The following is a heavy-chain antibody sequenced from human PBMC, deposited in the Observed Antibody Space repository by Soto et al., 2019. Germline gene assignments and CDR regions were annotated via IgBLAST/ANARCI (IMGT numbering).Heavy chain of an antibody. V-gene: IGHV5-51*01. Sequence: HGESLKISCKGSGYSFTSYWIGWVRQMPGKGLEGMGIIYPGDSDTRYSPSFQGQVTISADKSISTAYLQWSSLKASDTAMYYCARHILAEVPTDWFDLWGQGTLVTVSS. CDR3: ARHILAEVPTDWFDL. J-gene: IGHJ5*02. D-gene: IGHD3-3*02. CDR2: IYPGDSDT. CDR1: GYSFTSYW.